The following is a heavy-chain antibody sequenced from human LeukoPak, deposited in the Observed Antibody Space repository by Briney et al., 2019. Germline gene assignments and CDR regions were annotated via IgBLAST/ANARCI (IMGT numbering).Heavy chain of an antibody. CDR3: ARDTRYRGWYDY. Sequence: GGSLRLSCAASGFTFSSAWMNWVRRAPGKGLEWVSVIYSGGSTYYADSVKGRFTISRDNSKNTLYLQMNSLRAEDTAVYYCARDTRYRGWYDYWGQGTLVTVSS. V-gene: IGHV3-53*01. J-gene: IGHJ4*02. CDR2: IYSGGST. CDR1: GFTFSSAW. D-gene: IGHD6-19*01.